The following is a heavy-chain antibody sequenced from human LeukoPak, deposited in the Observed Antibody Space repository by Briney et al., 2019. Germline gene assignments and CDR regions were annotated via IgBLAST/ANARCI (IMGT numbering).Heavy chain of an antibody. CDR3: ARESGSGLRDFDY. J-gene: IGHJ4*02. CDR2: IYSDNT. V-gene: IGHV3-53*01. CDR1: GFTVSSNS. D-gene: IGHD3-10*01. Sequence: GGSLRLSCTVSGFTVSSNSMSWVRQAPGKGLEWVSFIYSDNTHYSDSVKGRFTISRDNSKNTLYLQMNSLRAEDTAVYYCARESGSGLRDFDYWGQGTLVTVSS.